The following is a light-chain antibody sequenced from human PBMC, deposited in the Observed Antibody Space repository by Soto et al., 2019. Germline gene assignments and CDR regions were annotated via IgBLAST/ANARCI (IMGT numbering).Light chain of an antibody. V-gene: IGKV3-15*01. Sequence: EIVMTQSPATLSVSPGERATLSCRASQSVSSNLAWYQQKPGQAPRLLIYGASTRATGIPARFSGSGSGTEFTLXISSLPSEDFAVYYCQQYNNWPPYTFGKGTKLEIK. J-gene: IGKJ2*01. CDR2: GAS. CDR1: QSVSSN. CDR3: QQYNNWPPYT.